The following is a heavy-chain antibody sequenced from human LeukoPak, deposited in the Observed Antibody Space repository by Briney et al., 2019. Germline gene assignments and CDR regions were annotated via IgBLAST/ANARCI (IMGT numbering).Heavy chain of an antibody. V-gene: IGHV1-8*01. D-gene: IGHD3-10*01. J-gene: IGHJ4*02. Sequence: SVKVSCKASGYTFTSYDINWVGQATGQGLEWMGGMNPNSGNTGYAQKFQGRVTMTRNTSISTAYMELSSLRSEDTAVYYCARGGLWFGESLGYWGQGTLVTVSS. CDR2: MNPNSGNT. CDR3: ARGGLWFGESLGY. CDR1: GYTFTSYD.